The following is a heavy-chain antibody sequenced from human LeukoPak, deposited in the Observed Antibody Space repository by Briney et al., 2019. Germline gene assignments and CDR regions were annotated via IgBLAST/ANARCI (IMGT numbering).Heavy chain of an antibody. CDR3: ARSPNWNYVSYVDY. CDR1: GFTFSSYW. V-gene: IGHV3-7*03. Sequence: GGSLRLSCAASGFTFSSYWMSWVRQAPGKGLEWVANIKQDGSEKYYVDSVKGRFTISRDNAKNSLYLQMNSLRAEDTAVYYCARSPNWNYVSYVDYWGQGTLVTVSS. J-gene: IGHJ4*02. CDR2: IKQDGSEK. D-gene: IGHD1-7*01.